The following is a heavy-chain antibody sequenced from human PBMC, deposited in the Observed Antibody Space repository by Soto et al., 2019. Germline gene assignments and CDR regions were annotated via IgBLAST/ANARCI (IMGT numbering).Heavy chain of an antibody. Sequence: GGSLRLSCAASGFTFSSYAMHWVRQAPGKGLEWVAVISYDGSNKYYADSVKGRFTISRDNSKNTLYLQMNSLRAEDTAVYYCARELLRYFDWLISDYYYGMDVWGQGTTVTVSS. CDR2: ISYDGSNK. D-gene: IGHD3-9*01. J-gene: IGHJ6*02. V-gene: IGHV3-30-3*01. CDR1: GFTFSSYA. CDR3: ARELLRYFDWLISDYYYGMDV.